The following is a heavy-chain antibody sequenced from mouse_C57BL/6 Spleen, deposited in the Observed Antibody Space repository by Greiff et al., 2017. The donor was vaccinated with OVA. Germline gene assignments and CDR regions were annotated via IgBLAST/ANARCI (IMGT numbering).Heavy chain of an antibody. Sequence: DVHLVESGEGLVKPGGSLKLSCAASGFTFSSYAMSWVRQTPEKRLEWVAYISSGGDYIYYADTVQGRFTISRDKARNTLYLQMSSLKSEDTAMYYCTRGAQAYYFDYWGQGTTLTVSA. J-gene: IGHJ2*01. CDR1: GFTFSSYA. D-gene: IGHD3-2*02. CDR3: TRGAQAYYFDY. CDR2: ISSGGDYI. V-gene: IGHV5-9-1*02.